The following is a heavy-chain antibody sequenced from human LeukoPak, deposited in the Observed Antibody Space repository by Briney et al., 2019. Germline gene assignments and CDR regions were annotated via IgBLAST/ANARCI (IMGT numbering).Heavy chain of an antibody. CDR3: ARDPYRYNYGVDY. J-gene: IGHJ4*02. Sequence: GGSLRLSCAASGFTFSTYAMSWVRQAPGKGLEWVSAISGSIDNGDNTYYADSVKGQFTISRDNSKNTLYLQMNRLRAEDTAVYYCARDPYRYNYGVDYWGQGTLVTVSS. D-gene: IGHD4-17*01. CDR1: GFTFSTYA. V-gene: IGHV3-23*01. CDR2: ISGSIDNGDNT.